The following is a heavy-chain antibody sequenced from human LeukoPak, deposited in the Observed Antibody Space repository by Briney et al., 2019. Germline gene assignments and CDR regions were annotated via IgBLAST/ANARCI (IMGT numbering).Heavy chain of an antibody. D-gene: IGHD3-10*02. CDR3: AELGITMIGGV. CDR2: ISSSGSTI. J-gene: IGHJ6*04. Sequence: PGGSLRLSCAASGFTFSSYEMNCVRQAPGKRPEWVSYISSSGSTIYYADPVKGRFTISRDNAKNSLYLQMNSLRAEDTAVYYCAELGITMIGGVWGKGTTVTISS. CDR1: GFTFSSYE. V-gene: IGHV3-48*03.